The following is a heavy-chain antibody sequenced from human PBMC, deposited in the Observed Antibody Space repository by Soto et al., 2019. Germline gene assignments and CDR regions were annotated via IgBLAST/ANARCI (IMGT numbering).Heavy chain of an antibody. CDR3: ARHLTLGGSLGGMDV. CDR1: GYSFTSYW. V-gene: IGHV5-10-1*01. Sequence: PGESLKISCKGSGYSFTSYWISWVRQMPGKGLEWMGRIDPSDSYTNYSPSFQGHVTISADKSISTGYLQWSSLKASDTAMYYRARHLTLGGSLGGMDVRGKPTTVTVSS. D-gene: IGHD3-16*01. CDR2: IDPSDSYT. J-gene: IGHJ6*04.